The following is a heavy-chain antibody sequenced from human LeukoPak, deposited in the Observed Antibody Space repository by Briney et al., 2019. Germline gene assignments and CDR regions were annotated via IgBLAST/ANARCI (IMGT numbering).Heavy chain of an antibody. CDR3: SSSGIAAADNIIQP. CDR1: GGSISSSNW. CDR2: IYHSGST. Sequence: PSGTLSLTCAVSGGSISSSNWWSWVRQPPGKGLEWIGEIYHSGSTNYNPSLKSLVTISVDKYKNQVSLKLSAVTCSDTAVYECSSSGIAAADNIIQPWARGTLFT. D-gene: IGHD6-25*01. J-gene: IGHJ1*01. V-gene: IGHV4-4*02.